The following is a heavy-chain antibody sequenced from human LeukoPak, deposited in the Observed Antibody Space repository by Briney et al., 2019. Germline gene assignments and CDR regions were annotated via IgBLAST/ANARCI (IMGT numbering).Heavy chain of an antibody. D-gene: IGHD1-14*01. CDR1: GGSISSYY. CDR3: ARVGNRPY. Sequence: PSETLSLTCTVPGGSISSYYWSWIRQPPGKGLEWIGYIYYSGSTNYNPSLKSRVTISVDTSKNQFSLKLSSVTAADTAVYYCARVGNRPYWGQGTLVTVSS. V-gene: IGHV4-59*01. CDR2: IYYSGST. J-gene: IGHJ4*02.